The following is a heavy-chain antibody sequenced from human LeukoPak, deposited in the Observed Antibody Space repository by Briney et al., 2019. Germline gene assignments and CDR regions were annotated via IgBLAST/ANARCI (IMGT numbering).Heavy chain of an antibody. CDR3: ARDYRMIGSDGDYVREGLFDY. CDR1: GFTFDDYA. CDR2: ISWNSGSI. J-gene: IGHJ4*02. V-gene: IGHV3-9*01. D-gene: IGHD4-17*01. Sequence: GGSLRLSCAASGFTFDDYAMHWVRQAPGKGLEWVSGISWNSGSIGYADSVKGRFTISRDNAKNSLYLQMNSLRAEDTAVYYCARDYRMIGSDGDYVREGLFDYWGQGTLVTVSS.